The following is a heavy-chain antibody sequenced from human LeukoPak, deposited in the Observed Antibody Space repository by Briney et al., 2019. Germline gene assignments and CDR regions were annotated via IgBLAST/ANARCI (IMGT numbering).Heavy chain of an antibody. CDR3: ARLASGVTYYYYYYMDV. V-gene: IGHV4-4*07. J-gene: IGHJ6*03. CDR1: GGSISSYY. CDR2: IYTSGST. Sequence: SETLSLTCTVSGGSISSYYWSWIQQPAGKGLEWIGRIYTSGSTNYNPSLKSRVTISVDTSKNQFSLKLSSVTAADTAVYYCARLASGVTYYYYYYMDVWGRGTAVTVSS.